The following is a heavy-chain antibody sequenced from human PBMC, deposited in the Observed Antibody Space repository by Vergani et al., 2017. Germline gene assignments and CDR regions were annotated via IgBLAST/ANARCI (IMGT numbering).Heavy chain of an antibody. V-gene: IGHV3-11*01. CDR1: GFTFSDYY. J-gene: IGHJ3*02. CDR2: IISSGSTI. D-gene: IGHD2-2*01. Sequence: QVQLVESGGGLVKPGGSLRLSCAASGFTFSDYYMSWIRQAPGKGLEWVSYIISSGSTIYYADSVKGRFTISRDNAKNSLYLQMNSLRAEDTAVYYCARDYCSSTSCYYAFDIWGQGTMVTVSS. CDR3: ARDYCSSTSCYYAFDI.